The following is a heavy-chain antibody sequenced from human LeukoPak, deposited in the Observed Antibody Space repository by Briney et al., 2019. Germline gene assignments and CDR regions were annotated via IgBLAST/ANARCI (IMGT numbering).Heavy chain of an antibody. V-gene: IGHV1-46*01. CDR3: ARDIWGYCSGGSCYVFDY. D-gene: IGHD2-15*01. CDR2: INPSGGST. Sequence: ASVKVSRKASGYTFTSYYMHWVRQAPGQGLEWMGLINPSGGSTSYAQKFQGRVTMTRDTSTSTVYMELSSLRSEDTAVYYCARDIWGYCSGGSCYVFDYWGQGTLVTVSS. J-gene: IGHJ4*02. CDR1: GYTFTSYY.